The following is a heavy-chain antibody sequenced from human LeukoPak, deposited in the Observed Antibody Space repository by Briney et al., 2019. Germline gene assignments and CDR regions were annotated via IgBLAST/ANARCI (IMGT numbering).Heavy chain of an antibody. CDR3: ARGVGTVTTFVDY. CDR2: MKQDGSEK. D-gene: IGHD4-11*01. J-gene: IGHJ4*02. V-gene: IGHV3-7*01. CDR1: GFIFGR. Sequence: PGGSLRLSCAASGFIFGRMDWVRQAPGKGLEWVANMKQDGSEKYYVDSVKGRFTISRDNAKNSLFLQMNSLRAEDTAVYYCARGVGTVTTFVDYWGQGTLVTVSS.